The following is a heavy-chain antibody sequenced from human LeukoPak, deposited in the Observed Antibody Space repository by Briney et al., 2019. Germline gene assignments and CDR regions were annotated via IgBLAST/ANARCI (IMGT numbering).Heavy chain of an antibody. V-gene: IGHV5-51*01. CDR1: GYSFTSYW. CDR3: AAYEILTGLSP. D-gene: IGHD3-9*01. Sequence: GESLKISCKGSGYSFTSYWIGWVRQMPAKGLDWMGIIYPGDSDTRYSPSFQGQVTISADKSISTAYLQWSSLKASDTSFKQKAAYEILTGLSPWGQGTLVTVSS. J-gene: IGHJ5*02. CDR2: IYPGDSDT.